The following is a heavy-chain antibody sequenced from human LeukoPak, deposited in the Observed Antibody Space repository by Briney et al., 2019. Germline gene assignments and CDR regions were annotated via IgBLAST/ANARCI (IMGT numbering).Heavy chain of an antibody. D-gene: IGHD2-2*01. CDR2: ISGSGGST. J-gene: IGHJ3*02. CDR3: AKPPGRYCSSTSCYLAAFDI. CDR1: GFTFSSYA. Sequence: GGSLRLSCAASGFTFSSYAMSWVRQAPGKGLERVSAISGSGGSTYYADSVKGRFTISRDNSKNTLYLQMNSLRAEDTAVYYCAKPPGRYCSSTSCYLAAFDIWGQGTMVTVSS. V-gene: IGHV3-23*01.